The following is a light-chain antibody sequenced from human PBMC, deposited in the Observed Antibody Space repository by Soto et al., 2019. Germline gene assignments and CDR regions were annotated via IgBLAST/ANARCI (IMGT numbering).Light chain of an antibody. CDR1: QSISSY. V-gene: IGKV1-39*01. CDR2: AAS. CDR3: QQSYSTPYT. Sequence: DIQMTQSPSSLSTYVGDRVTITCRASQSISSYLNWYRQKPGKAPKLLIYAASSLPSGVPSRFSGSGSGTDFTLTISSLQPEDFATYYCQQSYSTPYTFGQGTKLEIK. J-gene: IGKJ2*01.